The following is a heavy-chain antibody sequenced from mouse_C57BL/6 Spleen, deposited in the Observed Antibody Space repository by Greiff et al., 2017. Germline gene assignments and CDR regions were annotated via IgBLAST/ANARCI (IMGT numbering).Heavy chain of an antibody. V-gene: IGHV1-50*01. Sequence: QVQLQQPGAELVKPGASVKLSCKASGYTFTSYWMQWVKQRPGQGLEWIGEIDPSDSYTNYNQKFKGKATLTVDTSSSTAYMQLSSLTSEDSAVYYCARREKTGYYFDDWGKGTTLTVSS. J-gene: IGHJ2*01. CDR2: IDPSDSYT. CDR3: ARREKTGYYFDD. CDR1: GYTFTSYW.